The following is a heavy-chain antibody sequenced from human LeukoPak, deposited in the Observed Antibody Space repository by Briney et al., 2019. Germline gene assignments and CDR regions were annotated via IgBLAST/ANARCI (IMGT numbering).Heavy chain of an antibody. CDR1: GYTLTELS. CDR2: FDPEDGET. D-gene: IGHD3-3*01. CDR3: ATHYDFWSGYRAFDY. V-gene: IGHV1-24*01. J-gene: IGHJ4*02. Sequence: AASVKVSCKVSGYTLTELSMHWVRQAPGKGLEWMGGFDPEDGETIYAQKFQGRVTMTEDTSTDTAYMELSSLRSEDTAVYYCATHYDFWSGYRAFDYWGQGTLVTVSS.